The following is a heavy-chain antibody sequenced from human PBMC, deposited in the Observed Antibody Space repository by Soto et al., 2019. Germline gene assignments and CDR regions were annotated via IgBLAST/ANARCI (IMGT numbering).Heavy chain of an antibody. J-gene: IGHJ4*02. Sequence: QVHLVQSGAEVKKPGASVKVSCKGSGYTFTSYGITWVRQAPGQGLEWMGWISAHNGNTNYAQKLQGRVTVTRDTSTSTAYTELRSLRSDDTAVYYGARGRYGDYWGQGALVTVSS. CDR3: ARGRYGDY. D-gene: IGHD1-1*01. V-gene: IGHV1-18*01. CDR1: GYTFTSYG. CDR2: ISAHNGNT.